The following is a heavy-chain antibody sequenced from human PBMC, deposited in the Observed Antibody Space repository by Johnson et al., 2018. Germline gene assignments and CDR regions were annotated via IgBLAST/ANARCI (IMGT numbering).Heavy chain of an antibody. CDR1: GFTVSSNY. J-gene: IGHJ3*02. CDR2: ISGSGGST. D-gene: IGHD6-19*01. CDR3: AKGHHGLVNAFDI. V-gene: IGHV3-23*04. Sequence: VQLVESGGGLVQPGGSLRLSCAASGFTVSSNYMSWVRQAPGKGLEWVSAISGSGGSTYYADSVKGRFTISRDNSKNTLYLQMNSLRAEDTAVYYCAKGHHGLVNAFDIWGQGTMVTVSS.